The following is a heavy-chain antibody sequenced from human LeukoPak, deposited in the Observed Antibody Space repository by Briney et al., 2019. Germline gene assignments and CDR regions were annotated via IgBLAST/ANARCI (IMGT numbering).Heavy chain of an antibody. Sequence: ASVKVSCKASGYTFTGHYMHWVRQAPGQGLEWMGWINPNSGGTNYAQKFQGRVTMTRDTSISTAYMELSRLRSDGTAVYYCARDPTYSSGWGDYYYGMDVWGQGTTVTVSS. D-gene: IGHD6-19*01. CDR1: GYTFTGHY. V-gene: IGHV1-2*02. CDR2: INPNSGGT. J-gene: IGHJ6*02. CDR3: ARDPTYSSGWGDYYYGMDV.